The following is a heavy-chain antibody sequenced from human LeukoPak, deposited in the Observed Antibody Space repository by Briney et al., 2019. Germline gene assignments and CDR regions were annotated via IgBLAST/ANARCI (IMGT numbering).Heavy chain of an antibody. D-gene: IGHD3-22*01. CDR2: ISNSGSTK. J-gene: IGHJ3*02. V-gene: IGHV3-48*04. CDR3: ASRKSYYDSSGFSSDAFDI. CDR1: GFTFSSYA. Sequence: GGSLRLSCAASGFTFSSYAMSWVRQAPGKGLEWVSYISNSGSTKYYADSVKGRFTISRDNAKNSLYLQMNSLRAEDTAVYYCASRKSYYDSSGFSSDAFDIWGQGTMVTVSS.